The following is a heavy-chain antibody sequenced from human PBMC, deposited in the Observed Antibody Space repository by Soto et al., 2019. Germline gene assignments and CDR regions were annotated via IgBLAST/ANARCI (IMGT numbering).Heavy chain of an antibody. D-gene: IGHD2-2*01. Sequence: SETLSLTCTVSGGSISSGGYYWILIRQDPGKGLEWIGYIYYSGCTYYNPSLKSRVTISVDTSKNQFSLKLSSVTAADTAVYYCATASDIVVVPAAKGGHAFDIWGQGTMVTVSS. J-gene: IGHJ3*02. V-gene: IGHV4-31*03. CDR1: GGSISSGGYY. CDR3: ATASDIVVVPAAKGGHAFDI. CDR2: IYYSGCT.